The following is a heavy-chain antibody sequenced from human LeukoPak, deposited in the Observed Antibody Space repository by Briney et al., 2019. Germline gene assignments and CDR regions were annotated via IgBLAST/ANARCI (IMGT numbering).Heavy chain of an antibody. CDR3: ARDGGKGWLWFDY. J-gene: IGHJ4*02. Sequence: PSETLSLTCTVSGGSISSYYWSWIRQPPGKGLEYIGYIYFSGSTNYNPSLKSRVTISVDTSKNQFSLKLSSVTAADTAVYYCARDGGKGWLWFDYWGQGTLVAVSS. CDR2: IYFSGST. CDR1: GGSISSYY. V-gene: IGHV4-59*01. D-gene: IGHD3-9*01.